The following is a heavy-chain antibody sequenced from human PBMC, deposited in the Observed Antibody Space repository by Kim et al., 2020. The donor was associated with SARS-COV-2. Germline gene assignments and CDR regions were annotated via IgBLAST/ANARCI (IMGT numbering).Heavy chain of an antibody. CDR3: ARGIRFGELSDYYYYGMDV. Sequence: ASVKVSCKASGYTFTSYAMNWVRQAPGQGLEWMGWINTNTGNPTYAQGFTGRFVFSLDTSVSTAYLQISSLKAEDTAVYYCARGIRFGELSDYYYYGMDVWGQGTTVTVSS. CDR2: INTNTGNP. J-gene: IGHJ6*02. CDR1: GYTFTSYA. V-gene: IGHV7-4-1*02. D-gene: IGHD3-10*01.